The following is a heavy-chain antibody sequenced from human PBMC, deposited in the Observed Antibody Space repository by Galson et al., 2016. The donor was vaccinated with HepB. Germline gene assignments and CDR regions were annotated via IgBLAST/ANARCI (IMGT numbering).Heavy chain of an antibody. CDR1: GFSFTNHW. CDR2: IRQDGNEK. J-gene: IGHJ3*01. V-gene: IGHV3-7*01. D-gene: IGHD2-15*01. CDR3: ARDSGYCSGGSCYGDAFDV. Sequence: SLRLSCAASGFSFTNHWMTWVRQAPGKGLEWVANIRQDGNEKYHAEFVKGRFTIARDNAKNSLYLQMSGLRPEDTAVYYCARDSGYCSGGSCYGDAFDVWGQGMLVTVSS.